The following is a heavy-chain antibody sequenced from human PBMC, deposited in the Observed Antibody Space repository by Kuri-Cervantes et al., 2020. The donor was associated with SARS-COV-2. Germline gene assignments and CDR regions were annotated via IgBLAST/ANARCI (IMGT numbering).Heavy chain of an antibody. CDR2: INHSGST. V-gene: IGHV4-34*01. CDR3: ARLPATVTPHY. Sequence: SETLSLTCAVYGGSFSGYYWSWIRQPPGKGLEWIGEINHSGSTNYNPSLKSRVTISVDTSKNQFSLKLSSVTAADTAVYYCARLPATVTPHYWGQGTLVTVSS. D-gene: IGHD4-17*01. CDR1: GGSFSGYY. J-gene: IGHJ4*02.